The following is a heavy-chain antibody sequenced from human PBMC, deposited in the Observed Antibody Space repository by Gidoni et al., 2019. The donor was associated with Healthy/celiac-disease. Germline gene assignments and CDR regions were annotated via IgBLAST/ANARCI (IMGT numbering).Heavy chain of an antibody. CDR2: ISGSGGST. Sequence: EVQLLESGGGLVQPGGSLRLPCPASGFPFSRYAMSWVRQGPGKGLEGVSAISGSGGSTYYADSVKGRFTISRDNSKNTLYLQMNSLRAEDTAVYYCAKDQGYYYGSGSYYNGERGYWGQGTLVTVSS. CDR1: GFPFSRYA. V-gene: IGHV3-23*01. CDR3: AKDQGYYYGSGSYYNGERGY. J-gene: IGHJ4*02. D-gene: IGHD3-10*01.